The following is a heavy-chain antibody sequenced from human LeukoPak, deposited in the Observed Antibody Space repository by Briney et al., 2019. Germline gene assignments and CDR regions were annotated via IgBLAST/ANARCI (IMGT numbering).Heavy chain of an antibody. J-gene: IGHJ4*02. CDR2: IRSKAYGGTT. Sequence: GGSLRLSCTASGFTFGDYAMSWFRQAPGKGLEWVGFIRSKAYGGTTEYAASVKGRFTISRDDSKSIAYLQMNSLKTEDTAVYYCTTVGHYYDSSGYHYFDYWGQGTLVTVSS. CDR1: GFTFGDYA. V-gene: IGHV3-49*03. CDR3: TTVGHYYDSSGYHYFDY. D-gene: IGHD3-22*01.